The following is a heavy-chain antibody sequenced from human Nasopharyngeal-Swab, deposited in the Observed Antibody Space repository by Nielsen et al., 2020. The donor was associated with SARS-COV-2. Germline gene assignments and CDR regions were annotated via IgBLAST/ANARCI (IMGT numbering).Heavy chain of an antibody. V-gene: IGHV1-69*13. J-gene: IGHJ4*02. CDR2: IIPIFGTA. D-gene: IGHD1-26*01. CDR1: GVTFSSYA. Sequence: SVKVSCKASGVTFSSYAISWVRQAPGQGLEWMGGIIPIFGTANYAQKFQGRVTITADESTSTAYMELSSLRSEDTAVYYCARAPVGTTTGVDYWGQGTLVTVSS. CDR3: ARAPVGTTTGVDY.